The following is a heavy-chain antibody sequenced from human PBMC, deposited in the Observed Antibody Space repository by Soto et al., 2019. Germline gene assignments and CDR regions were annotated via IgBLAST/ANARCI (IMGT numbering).Heavy chain of an antibody. CDR1: GFTFSSYA. CDR3: AKDRRYSSSWYYFDY. D-gene: IGHD6-13*01. V-gene: IGHV3-23*01. J-gene: IGHJ4*02. Sequence: GGSLRLSCAASGFTFSSYAMSWVRQAPGKGLEWVSAISGSGGSTYYADSVKGRFTIARDNSKNTLYLKMNSVRAEDTAVYYCAKDRRYSSSWYYFDYWGQGTLVTVSS. CDR2: ISGSGGST.